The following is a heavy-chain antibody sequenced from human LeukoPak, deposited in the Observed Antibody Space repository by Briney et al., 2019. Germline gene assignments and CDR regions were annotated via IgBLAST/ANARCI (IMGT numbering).Heavy chain of an antibody. CDR3: ARGPHIAARPTGDYYYYMDV. Sequence: ASVKVSCKASGYTFTGYYMHWVRQAPGQWLEWMGWINPNSGGTNYAQKFQGRVTMTRDTSISTAYMELSRLRSDDTAVYYCARGPHIAARPTGDYYYYMDVWGKGTTVTVSS. CDR2: INPNSGGT. V-gene: IGHV1-2*02. CDR1: GYTFTGYY. J-gene: IGHJ6*03. D-gene: IGHD6-6*01.